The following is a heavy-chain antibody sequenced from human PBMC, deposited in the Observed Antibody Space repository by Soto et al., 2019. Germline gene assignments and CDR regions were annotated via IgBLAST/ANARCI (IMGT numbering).Heavy chain of an antibody. CDR2: ISWNSDSI. CDR3: AKHIKAWFGEGALFDY. CDR1: GFTFGDYA. V-gene: IGHV3-9*01. J-gene: IGHJ4*02. D-gene: IGHD3-10*01. Sequence: EVQLVESGGGLVQPGRSLRLSCAASGFTFGDYAMHWVRQAPGKGLEWVSGISWNSDSIGYADSVKGRFTISRDNAKNSLYLQMNSLRAEDTALYYCAKHIKAWFGEGALFDYWGQGTLVTVSS.